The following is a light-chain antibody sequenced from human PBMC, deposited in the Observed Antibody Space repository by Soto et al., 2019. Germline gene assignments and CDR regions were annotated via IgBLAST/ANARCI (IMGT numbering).Light chain of an antibody. V-gene: IGLV1-47*01. CDR2: RNN. J-gene: IGLJ3*02. Sequence: QSLLTQPPSASGTPGQRVTVSCSGSSSNIGRNYVYWYQQFPGMAPKLLIFRNNQRPSGVPDRFSGSKSGTSASLAISGLRSEDEADYHCAAWDDSLSGVVFGGGTKLTVL. CDR3: AAWDDSLSGVV. CDR1: SSNIGRNY.